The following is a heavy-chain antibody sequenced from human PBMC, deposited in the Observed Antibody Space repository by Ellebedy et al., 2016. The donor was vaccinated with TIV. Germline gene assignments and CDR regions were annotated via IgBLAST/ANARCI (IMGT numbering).Heavy chain of an antibody. CDR3: AKASGGGWFDP. Sequence: GESLKISXAASGFMFSNYDMHWVRQAPGKGLEWVAVISVDGTKKFYLDSAKGRFSISRDNSKSSLYLQVNSLRPEDTAMYYCAKASGGGWFDPWGQGTLVIVSS. D-gene: IGHD1-26*01. V-gene: IGHV3-30*18. J-gene: IGHJ5*02. CDR1: GFMFSNYD. CDR2: ISVDGTKK.